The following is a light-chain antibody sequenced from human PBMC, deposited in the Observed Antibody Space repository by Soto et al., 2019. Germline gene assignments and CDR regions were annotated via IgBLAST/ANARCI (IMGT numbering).Light chain of an antibody. J-gene: IGKJ1*01. CDR2: KAS. V-gene: IGKV1-5*03. CDR3: QQYNDNWT. CDR1: QSISSW. Sequence: DIQMTQSPSTLSASVGDRVTITCRASQSISSWLAWYQQKPGTAPKLLIYKASTLQSGVPSRFSGSGSGTEFTLTISSLQPDDSATYYCQQYNDNWTLGQGTKVEIK.